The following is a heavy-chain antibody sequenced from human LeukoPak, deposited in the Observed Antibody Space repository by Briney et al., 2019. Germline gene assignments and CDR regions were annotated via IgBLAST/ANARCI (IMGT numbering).Heavy chain of an antibody. D-gene: IGHD3-22*01. J-gene: IGHJ4*02. CDR3: AGPLLTYYSDSSAYS. V-gene: IGHV4-39*01. CDR2: IYYSGST. CDR1: GGSISSSNYY. Sequence: SETLSLTCSVSGGSISSSNYYWGWIRQPPGKGLEWIGIIYYSGSTYYNPSLKSRVTISIDTSKNQFSLKLSSVTAADTAVYYCAGPLLTYYSDSSAYSWSQGTLVTVSS.